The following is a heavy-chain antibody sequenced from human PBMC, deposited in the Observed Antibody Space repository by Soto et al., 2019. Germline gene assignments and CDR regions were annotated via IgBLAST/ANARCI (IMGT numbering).Heavy chain of an antibody. CDR3: AREHVYCSSTSCCLYGMDV. CDR2: ISSSSSYT. V-gene: IGHV3-11*06. Sequence: PGGSLRLSCAASGFTFSDYYMSWIRQAPGKGLEWVSYISSSSSYTSYADAVKGRFTISRDNAKNSLYLQMNSLRAEDTAVYYCAREHVYCSSTSCCLYGMDVWGQGTTVTVSS. CDR1: GFTFSDYY. D-gene: IGHD2-2*01. J-gene: IGHJ6*02.